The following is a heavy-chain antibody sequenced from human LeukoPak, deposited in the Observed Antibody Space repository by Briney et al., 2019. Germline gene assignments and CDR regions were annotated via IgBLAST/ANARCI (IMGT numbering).Heavy chain of an antibody. V-gene: IGHV1-2*02. CDR2: INPNSGGT. Sequence: ASVKVSCKASGYTVTGYYMHWVRQAPGQGLEWMGWINPNSGGTNYAQKFQGRVTMTRDTSISTAYMELSRLRSDDTAVYYCARDLVPAADYYDSSGYYYEDYWGQGTLVTVSS. J-gene: IGHJ4*02. D-gene: IGHD3-22*01. CDR3: ARDLVPAADYYDSSGYYYEDY. CDR1: GYTVTGYY.